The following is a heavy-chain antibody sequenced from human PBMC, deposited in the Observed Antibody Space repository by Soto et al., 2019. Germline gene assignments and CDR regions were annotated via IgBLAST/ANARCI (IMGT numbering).Heavy chain of an antibody. D-gene: IGHD3-10*01. J-gene: IGHJ4*02. Sequence: QITLKESGPTLVKPTQTLTLTCTFSGFSLSTSGVGVGWIRQPPGKALEWLALIYWDDDKRYSPSLKSRLTXTMXTSKNQVVLTMTNMDPVDTATYYCAHQYYPYYFDYWGQGTLVTVSS. V-gene: IGHV2-5*02. CDR2: IYWDDDK. CDR1: GFSLSTSGVG. CDR3: AHQYYPYYFDY.